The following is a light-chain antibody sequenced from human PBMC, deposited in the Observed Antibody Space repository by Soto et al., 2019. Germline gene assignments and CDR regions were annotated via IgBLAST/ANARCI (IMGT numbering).Light chain of an antibody. V-gene: IGKV1-9*01. CDR2: AAS. CDR1: QGISSY. CDR3: QQLSDYPLT. J-gene: IGKJ4*01. Sequence: DIQLTQSPSFLSASVGDRVTITCRASQGISSYLAGYQQKPGKAPKLMINAASTLQSGVPSRFSGNGSGTEFTLTISSLQPEDFAVYYCQQLSDYPLTFCGGTKVEIK.